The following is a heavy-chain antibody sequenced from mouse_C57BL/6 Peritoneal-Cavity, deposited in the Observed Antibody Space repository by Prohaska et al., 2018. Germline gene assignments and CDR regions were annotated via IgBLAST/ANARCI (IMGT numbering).Heavy chain of an antibody. CDR3: TSQGYDYGYYYAMDY. D-gene: IGHD2-4*01. CDR2: IYPGNRDT. Sequence: EVQLQQSGTVLARPGASVKMSCKTSGYTFTSYWMHWVKQRPGQGLEWIGAIYPGNRDTSYNQKVKGKAKRTAVTSASTAYMELSSLTNEDSAVYYCTSQGYDYGYYYAMDYWGQGTSVTVSS. CDR1: GYTFTSYW. J-gene: IGHJ4*01. V-gene: IGHV1-5*01.